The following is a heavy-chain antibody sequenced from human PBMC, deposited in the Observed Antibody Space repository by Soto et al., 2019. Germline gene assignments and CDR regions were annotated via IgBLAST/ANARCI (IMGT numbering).Heavy chain of an antibody. CDR3: ARRSSSPFWDY. D-gene: IGHD6-13*01. CDR2: IYYSGST. Sequence: QLQLQESGPGLVKPSETLSLTCTVSGGSISSSNYYWGCIRQPPGKGLEWIGNIYYSGSTYYNPSLKSRVTISVDTSKNQFSLKLSSVTAADTAVYYCARRSSSPFWDYWGQGTLVTVSS. CDR1: GGSISSSNYY. V-gene: IGHV4-39*01. J-gene: IGHJ4*02.